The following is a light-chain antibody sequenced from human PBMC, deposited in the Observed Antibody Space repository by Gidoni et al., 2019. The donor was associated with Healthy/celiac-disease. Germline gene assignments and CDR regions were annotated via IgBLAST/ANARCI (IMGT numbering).Light chain of an antibody. CDR2: LGS. Sequence: DIVMTQSPLSLPVTPGEPASISCRSSQSLLHSNGYNYLDWYLQKSGQSPQLRIYLGSNRDSGVPDRFSGSGSGTDVTLKISRVEAEDVGVYYCMQARQTPPWTFGQGTKVEIK. V-gene: IGKV2-28*01. J-gene: IGKJ1*01. CDR1: QSLLHSNGYNY. CDR3: MQARQTPPWT.